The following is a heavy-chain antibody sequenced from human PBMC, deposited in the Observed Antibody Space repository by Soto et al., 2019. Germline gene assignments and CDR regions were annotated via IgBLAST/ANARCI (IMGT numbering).Heavy chain of an antibody. Sequence: SVKVSCTASAGTFSSYAISCVRHAPGQGREWRGGIIPIFVTAKYAQKNQGRVTMTADESTSTGYMELSRLRSEDTAVYYCGRVRGDQHYYYYYGICVLGQGNTGNVS. CDR3: GRVRGDQHYYYYYGICV. V-gene: IGHV1-69*13. CDR2: IIPIFVTA. CDR1: AGTFSSYA. J-gene: IGHJ6*01.